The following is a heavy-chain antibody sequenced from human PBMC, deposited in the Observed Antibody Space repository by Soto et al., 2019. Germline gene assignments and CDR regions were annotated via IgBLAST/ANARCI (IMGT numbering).Heavy chain of an antibody. CDR3: ARAPGYHDY. J-gene: IGHJ4*02. D-gene: IGHD5-12*01. V-gene: IGHV3-21*01. Sequence: EVQLVESGGGLVKPGGYLRLACAAPGFTFSSYSMNWGRQAPGKGLEWVSSISSSSSYIYYADSVKGRFTISRDNAKNSLYLPMNGLRAEDTAVYYCARAPGYHDYWGQGTLVTVSS. CDR1: GFTFSSYS. CDR2: ISSSSSYI.